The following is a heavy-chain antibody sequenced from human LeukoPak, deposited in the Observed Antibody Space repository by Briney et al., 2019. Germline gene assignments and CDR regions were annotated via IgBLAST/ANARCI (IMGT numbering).Heavy chain of an antibody. D-gene: IGHD1-26*01. Sequence: PSETLSLTCTVSGGSISSYYWSWIRQHPGKGLEWIGYIYYSGSTYYNPSLKSRVTISVDTSKNQFSLKLSSVTAADTAVYYCAGLYSGSYPYRRSFDYWGQGTLVTVSS. CDR2: IYYSGST. J-gene: IGHJ4*02. CDR1: GGSISSYY. CDR3: AGLYSGSYPYRRSFDY. V-gene: IGHV4-59*06.